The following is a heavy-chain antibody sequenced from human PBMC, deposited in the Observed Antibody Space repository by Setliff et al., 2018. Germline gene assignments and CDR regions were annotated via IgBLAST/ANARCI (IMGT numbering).Heavy chain of an antibody. V-gene: IGHV1-8*02. J-gene: IGHJ5*02. CDR1: GGTFSSYD. Sequence: ASVKVSCKASGGTFSSYDINWVRQATGQGLEWMGWMNPNSGNTGYAQKFQGRVTMTRNTSRSTAYMELSSLRSEDTAVYYCARAELLWFGGFDPWGQGTLVTVSS. D-gene: IGHD3-10*01. CDR3: ARAELLWFGGFDP. CDR2: MNPNSGNT.